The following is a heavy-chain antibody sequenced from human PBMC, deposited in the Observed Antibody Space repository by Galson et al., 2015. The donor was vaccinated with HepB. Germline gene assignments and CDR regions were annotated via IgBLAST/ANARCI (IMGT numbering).Heavy chain of an antibody. CDR2: IYYSGST. CDR3: ARAGYCSSTSCYTRYYYYMDV. CDR1: GGSISSGGYY. V-gene: IGHV4-31*03. D-gene: IGHD2-2*02. J-gene: IGHJ6*03. Sequence: QVQLQESGPGLVKPSQTLSLTCTVSGGSISSGGYYWSWIRQHPGKGLEWIGYIYYSGSTYYNPSLKSRVTISVDTSKNQFSLKLSSVTAADTAVYYCARAGYCSSTSCYTRYYYYMDVWGKGTTVTVSS.